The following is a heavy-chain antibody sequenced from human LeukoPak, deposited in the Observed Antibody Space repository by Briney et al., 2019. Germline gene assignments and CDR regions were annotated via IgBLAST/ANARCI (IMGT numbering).Heavy chain of an antibody. CDR1: GGSISSYY. V-gene: IGHV4-59*01. D-gene: IGHD3-10*01. CDR3: ASSISGGSGSYYYYYYMDV. J-gene: IGHJ6*03. CDR2: IYYSGST. Sequence: PSETLSLTCTVSGGSISSYYWSWIRQPPGKGLEWIGYIYYSGSTNYNPSLKSRVTISVDTSKNQFSLKLSSVTAAGTAVYYCASSISGGSGSYYYYYYMDVWGKGTTVTVS.